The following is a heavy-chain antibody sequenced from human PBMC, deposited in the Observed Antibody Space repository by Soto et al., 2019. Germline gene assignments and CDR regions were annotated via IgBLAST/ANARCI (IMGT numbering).Heavy chain of an antibody. Sequence: HPGGSLRLSCAASGFTFSGYWMNWVRQAPGKGLEWVSSIRRGGISLYYADSVKGRFTISRDNSKNTLYLQMNSLRAEDTAVYYCAKDHKFGEPPWGQGTLVTVSS. CDR3: AKDHKFGEPP. V-gene: IGHV3-23*01. D-gene: IGHD3-10*01. CDR2: IRRGGISL. CDR1: GFTFSGYW. J-gene: IGHJ5*02.